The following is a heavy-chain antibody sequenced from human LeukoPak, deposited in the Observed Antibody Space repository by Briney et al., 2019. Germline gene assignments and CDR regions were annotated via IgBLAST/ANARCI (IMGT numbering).Heavy chain of an antibody. Sequence: SGTLSLTCAVSGGSISSSNWWSWVRQPPGKGLEWIGEIYHSGSTNYNPSLKSRVTTSVDKSMTQFSLNLTSVTAADTAVYYCARDRFGRTGWFDPWGQGTLVTVSS. V-gene: IGHV4-4*02. D-gene: IGHD3-10*01. CDR1: GGSISSSNW. CDR2: IYHSGST. J-gene: IGHJ5*02. CDR3: ARDRFGRTGWFDP.